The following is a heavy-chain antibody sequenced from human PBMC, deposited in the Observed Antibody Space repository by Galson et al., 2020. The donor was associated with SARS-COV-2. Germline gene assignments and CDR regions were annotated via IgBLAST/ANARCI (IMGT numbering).Heavy chain of an antibody. CDR3: ARIATYSGSWYWAGWFDA. J-gene: IGHJ5*02. D-gene: IGHD6-13*01. CDR2: IDWDDDK. V-gene: IGHV2-70*01. Sequence: SGPTLVKPTQTLTLTCTFSGFSLSTSGMCVSWIRQPPGKALEWLALIDWDDDKYYSTSLKTRLTISKDTSKNQVVLTMTNMDPVDTATYYGARIATYSGSWYWAGWFDAWGQGTLVTVSS. CDR1: GFSLSTSGMC.